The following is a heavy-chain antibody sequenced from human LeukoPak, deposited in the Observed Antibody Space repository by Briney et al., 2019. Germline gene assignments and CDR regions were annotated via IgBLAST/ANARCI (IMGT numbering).Heavy chain of an antibody. CDR1: GFTFSSYE. V-gene: IGHV3-48*03. Sequence: GGSLRLSCAASGFTFSSYEMNWVRQAPGKGLEWVSYISSSGSTIYYADSVKGRFTISRDNAKNSLYLQMNSLRAEDTAVYYCARVAESKGYYYYMDVWGKGTTVTISS. D-gene: IGHD3-10*01. CDR2: ISSSGSTI. J-gene: IGHJ6*03. CDR3: ARVAESKGYYYYMDV.